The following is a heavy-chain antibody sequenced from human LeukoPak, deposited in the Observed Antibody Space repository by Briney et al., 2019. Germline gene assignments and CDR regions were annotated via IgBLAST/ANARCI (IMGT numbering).Heavy chain of an antibody. Sequence: GGSLRLSCAASGFTFSSYGMHWVRQAPGKGLEWVAVISYDGSNKYYADSVKGRFTISRDNSKNTLYLQMNGLRAEDTAVYYCAKAVVAVGAFDYWGQGTLVTVSS. V-gene: IGHV3-30*18. CDR3: AKAVVAVGAFDY. CDR1: GFTFSSYG. D-gene: IGHD2-15*01. CDR2: ISYDGSNK. J-gene: IGHJ4*02.